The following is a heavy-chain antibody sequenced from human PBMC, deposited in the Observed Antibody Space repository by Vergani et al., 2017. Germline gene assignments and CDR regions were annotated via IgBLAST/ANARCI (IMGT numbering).Heavy chain of an antibody. CDR1: GGTFSSYA. V-gene: IGHV1-69*06. Sequence: QVQLVQSGAEVKKPGSSVKVSCKASGGTFSSYAISWVRQAPGQGLEWMGGSIHIFGTANYAQKFQGRVTITADKSTSTAYMELSSLRSEDTAVYYCATGKQWLVQGGDYFDYWGQGTLVTVSS. CDR2: SIHIFGTA. D-gene: IGHD6-19*01. J-gene: IGHJ4*02. CDR3: ATGKQWLVQGGDYFDY.